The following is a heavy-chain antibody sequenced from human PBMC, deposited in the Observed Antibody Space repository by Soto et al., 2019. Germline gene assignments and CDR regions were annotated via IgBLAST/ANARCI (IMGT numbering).Heavy chain of an antibody. V-gene: IGHV4-39*01. CDR3: ANWVAGTTRNS. J-gene: IGHJ4*02. Sequence: SETLSLTCTVSGGSFSSSSYYWGWIRQPPGKGLEWIGSINYSGSTDYNPSLKSRITIAVDTSKNQFSLNLSSVTAADTAVYYCANWVAGTTRNSWGQGTLVTVSS. CDR2: INYSGST. D-gene: IGHD6-19*01. CDR1: GGSFSSSSYY.